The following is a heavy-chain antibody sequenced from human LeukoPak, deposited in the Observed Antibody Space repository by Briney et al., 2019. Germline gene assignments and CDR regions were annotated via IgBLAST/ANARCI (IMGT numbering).Heavy chain of an antibody. CDR3: ARGDQLYYYGMDV. CDR2: IYPGDSDT. CDR1: GYSFTSYW. V-gene: IGHV5-51*01. Sequence: GESLKISCKGSGYSFTSYWIGWVRQVPGKGLEWMGIIYPGDSDTRYSPSFQGQVTISADKSISTAYLQWSSLKASDTAMYYCARGDQLYYYGMDVWGQGTTVTVSS. J-gene: IGHJ6*02. D-gene: IGHD2-2*01.